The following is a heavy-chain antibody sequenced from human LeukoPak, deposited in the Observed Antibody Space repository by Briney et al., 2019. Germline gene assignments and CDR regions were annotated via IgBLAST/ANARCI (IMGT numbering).Heavy chain of an antibody. CDR2: IYYSGST. D-gene: IGHD5-12*01. CDR1: GGSISSYY. J-gene: IGHJ4*02. Sequence: SETLSLTCTVSGGSISSYYWSWIRQPPGKGLEWIRYIYYSGSTNYNPSLKSRVTISVDTSKNQFSLKLSSVTAADTAVYYCAVGVSSGYPYLFDYWGQGTLVTVSS. V-gene: IGHV4-59*01. CDR3: AVGVSSGYPYLFDY.